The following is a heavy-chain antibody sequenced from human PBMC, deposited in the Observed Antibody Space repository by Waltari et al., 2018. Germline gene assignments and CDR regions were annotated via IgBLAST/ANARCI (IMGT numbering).Heavy chain of an antibody. CDR1: GGSFSGYY. V-gene: IGHV4-34*01. J-gene: IGHJ4*02. D-gene: IGHD3-3*01. CDR2: INHSGST. Sequence: QVQLQQWGAGLLKPSETLSLTCAVYGGSFSGYYWSWIRQPPGKGLEWIGEINHSGSTNYNPSLKSRVTISVDTSKNQFSLKLSSVTAADTAVYYCARSRRLYDFWSGNHGFFDYWGQGTLVTVSS. CDR3: ARSRRLYDFWSGNHGFFDY.